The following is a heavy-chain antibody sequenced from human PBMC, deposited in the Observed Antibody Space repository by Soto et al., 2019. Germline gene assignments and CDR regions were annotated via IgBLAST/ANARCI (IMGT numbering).Heavy chain of an antibody. D-gene: IGHD1-20*01. Sequence: SETLSLTCAVYGGSFSGYYCSWLRQAPGKGLEWIAEINHSVSTNYNPSLVSRVTISVDSSKNQFSLKLSSVTAADTAVYYCAGMTHGGNHQYYYDFWAQGALVTVSS. V-gene: IGHV4-34*01. CDR1: GGSFSGYY. CDR2: INHSVST. CDR3: AGMTHGGNHQYYYDF. J-gene: IGHJ4*02.